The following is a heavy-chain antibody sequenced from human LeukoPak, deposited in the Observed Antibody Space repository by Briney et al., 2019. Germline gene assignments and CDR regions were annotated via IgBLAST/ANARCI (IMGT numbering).Heavy chain of an antibody. J-gene: IGHJ4*02. CDR2: IYYSGST. Sequence: PSETLSLTCTVSGGSISSYYWSWIRQPPGEGLEWIGYIYYSGSTNYNPSLKSRVTMSVDTSKNQFSLNLSSVTAADTAVYYCARGGSSSSPNHFDYWGQGTLVTVSS. CDR1: GGSISSYY. CDR3: ARGGSSSSPNHFDY. V-gene: IGHV4-59*01. D-gene: IGHD6-13*01.